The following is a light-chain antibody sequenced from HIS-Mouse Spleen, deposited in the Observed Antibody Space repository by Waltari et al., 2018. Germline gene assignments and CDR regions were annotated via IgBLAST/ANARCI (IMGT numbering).Light chain of an antibody. Sequence: SYELTQPPSVSVSQAQTARITCPGDALPTKSHYWYQQKSGLAPVLVIYEDSKRPSGIPERFSGSSSGTMATLTISGAQVEDEADYYCYSTDSSGNHRVFGGGTKLTVL. V-gene: IGLV3-10*01. J-gene: IGLJ2*01. CDR2: EDS. CDR1: ALPTKS. CDR3: YSTDSSGNHRV.